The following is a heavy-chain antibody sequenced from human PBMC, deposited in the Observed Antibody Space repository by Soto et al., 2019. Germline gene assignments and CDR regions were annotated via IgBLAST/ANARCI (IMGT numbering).Heavy chain of an antibody. CDR1: GGTFSSYA. CDR3: ARFGELSNSPYYYYGMDV. V-gene: IGHV1-69*01. D-gene: IGHD3-10*01. CDR2: IIPIFGTA. J-gene: IGHJ6*02. Sequence: QVQLVQSGAEVKKPGSSVKVSCKASGGTFSSYAISWVRQAPGQGLEWMGGIIPIFGTANYAQKFQGRVTITADESTSTAYMELSSLRSEDTAVYYCARFGELSNSPYYYYGMDVWGQGTTVTVSS.